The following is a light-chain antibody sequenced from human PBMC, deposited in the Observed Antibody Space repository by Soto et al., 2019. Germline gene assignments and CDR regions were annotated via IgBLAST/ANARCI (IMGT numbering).Light chain of an antibody. Sequence: EIVMTQSPATLSVSPGERATLSCRASQSINSNLDWFHQKPGQAPRLLIYGASTRATGIPARFSGSGSGTDFTLTISSLQSEDFGIYYCHQYSYWPRTFGHGTKVEIK. CDR1: QSINSN. CDR3: HQYSYWPRT. J-gene: IGKJ1*01. V-gene: IGKV3-15*01. CDR2: GAS.